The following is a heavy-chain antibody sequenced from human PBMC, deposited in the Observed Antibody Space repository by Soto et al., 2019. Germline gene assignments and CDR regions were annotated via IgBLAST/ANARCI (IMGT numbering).Heavy chain of an antibody. D-gene: IGHD6-19*01. CDR1: GFTFSSYA. CDR2: ISGSGGST. Sequence: EVQLLESVGGLVQPGGSLRLSCAASGFTFSSYAMSWVRQAPGKGLEWVSAISGSGGSTYYADSVKGRFTISRANSNITRYLQMKSLRAEDAAVYYCARRNSSGWYYVSWNAFGIWGQGTMVTGSS. J-gene: IGHJ3*02. CDR3: ARRNSSGWYYVSWNAFGI. V-gene: IGHV3-23*01.